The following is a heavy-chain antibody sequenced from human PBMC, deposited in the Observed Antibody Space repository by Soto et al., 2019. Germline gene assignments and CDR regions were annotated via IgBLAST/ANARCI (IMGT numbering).Heavy chain of an antibody. Sequence: EVQLVESGGGLVKPGGSLRLSCAASGFTFSSYSMNWVRQAPGKGLEWVSSISSSGGSTYYADSVKGRFTISRDNSKNTLYLQMNSLRAEDTAVYYCAKGVARIAVAGIDYWGQGTLVTVSS. CDR3: AKGVARIAVAGIDY. CDR2: ISSSGGST. J-gene: IGHJ4*02. CDR1: GFTFSSYS. D-gene: IGHD6-19*01. V-gene: IGHV3-23*04.